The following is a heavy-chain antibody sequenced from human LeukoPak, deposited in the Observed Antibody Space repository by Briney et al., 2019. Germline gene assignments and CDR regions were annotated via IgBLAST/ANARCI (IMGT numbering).Heavy chain of an antibody. CDR2: INPSGGTT. D-gene: IGHD6-6*01. CDR1: GYTFTSYY. Sequence: ASVKVSCKASGYTFTSYYIHWVRQAPGQGLEWMGIINPSGGTTSCAQKLQGRVTMTTDTSTSTAYMELRSLRSDDTAVYYCASFGGSSSAVDYWGQGTLVTVSS. V-gene: IGHV1-46*01. J-gene: IGHJ4*02. CDR3: ASFGGSSSAVDY.